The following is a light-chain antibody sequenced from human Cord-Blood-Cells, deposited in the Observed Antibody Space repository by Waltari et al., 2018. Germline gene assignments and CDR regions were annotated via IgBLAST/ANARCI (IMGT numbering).Light chain of an antibody. V-gene: IGLV2-23*01. CDR2: VGS. CDR1: SSHVGCYNL. J-gene: IGLJ2*01. Sequence: QSALTQPASVSGSPGQSITISCTGTSSHVGCYNLVSWYQQHPGKAPKLMIYVGSKRPSGVSNRFSGSESGNTDTLTISGLQAEDEADYYSCAYAGRVVFGGGTKLTVL. CDR3: CAYAGRVV.